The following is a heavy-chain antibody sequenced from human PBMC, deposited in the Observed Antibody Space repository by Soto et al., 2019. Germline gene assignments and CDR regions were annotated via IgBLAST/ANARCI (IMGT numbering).Heavy chain of an antibody. D-gene: IGHD5-12*01. CDR3: ARKDIVATGFDY. CDR2: ISSSSFTI. CDR1: GFRFSDYS. J-gene: IGHJ4*02. Sequence: GGSLRLSCAASGFRFSDYSMNWVRQAPGRGLEWVSYISSSSFTIHYADSVEGRFAISRDNAKNSLYLQMNSLRVEDTAVYYCARKDIVATGFDYWGQGTLVTVSS. V-gene: IGHV3-48*01.